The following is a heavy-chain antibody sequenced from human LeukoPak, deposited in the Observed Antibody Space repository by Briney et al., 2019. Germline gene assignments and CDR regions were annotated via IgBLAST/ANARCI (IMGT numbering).Heavy chain of an antibody. CDR1: GDSVSSNSAV. D-gene: IGHD5/OR15-5a*01. Sequence: SQTLSLTCAISGDSVSSNSAVWNWLRQSPSRGLEWLGRTYYRSKWYNDYAVTVKSRITVNPDTSKNQFSLQLNSVTPEDTAMYYCARDTGAAVSVFDIWGQGTMVTVSS. CDR2: TYYRSKWYN. V-gene: IGHV6-1*01. J-gene: IGHJ3*02. CDR3: ARDTGAAVSVFDI.